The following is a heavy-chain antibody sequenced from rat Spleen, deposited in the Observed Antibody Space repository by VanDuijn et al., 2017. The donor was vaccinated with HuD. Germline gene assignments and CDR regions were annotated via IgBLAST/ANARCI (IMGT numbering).Heavy chain of an antibody. CDR3: ARHPSMYWYFDF. CDR2: ITNTGRSV. J-gene: IGHJ1*01. Sequence: EVQLVESGGGLVQPGRSLKLSCAASGFTFNNYWMTWIRQAPGKGLEWIASITNTGRSVHYPASVKGRFTISRDNAKNTQYLQMDSLRSEDTATYYCARHPSMYWYFDFWGPGTMVTVSS. D-gene: IGHD1-6*01. CDR1: GFTFNNYW. V-gene: IGHV5-31*01.